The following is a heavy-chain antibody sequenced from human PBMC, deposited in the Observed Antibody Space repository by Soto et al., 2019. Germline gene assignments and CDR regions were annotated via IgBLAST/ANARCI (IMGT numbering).Heavy chain of an antibody. CDR2: IRAYNGYT. D-gene: IGHD6-19*01. V-gene: IGHV1-18*04. Sequence: QVQLMQSGAEVKKPGASVKVSCKASGYTFTSYGISWVRQAPGQGLEWMGWIRAYNGYTNYAQKFQGRVTITTDTSTSTAYMELRSLISDDTAVYYCARASDGYRSGWYVGYFDYWGQGTLVTVSS. CDR1: GYTFTSYG. J-gene: IGHJ4*02. CDR3: ARASDGYRSGWYVGYFDY.